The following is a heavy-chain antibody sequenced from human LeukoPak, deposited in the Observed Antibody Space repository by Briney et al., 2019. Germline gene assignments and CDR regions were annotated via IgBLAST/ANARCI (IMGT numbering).Heavy chain of an antibody. J-gene: IGHJ4*02. CDR2: INPNRGAT. D-gene: IGHD3-22*01. Sequence: LGASVKVSCKASGYTFSGYYMHWERQAPGQGLEWMGWINPNRGATNYAQKFQGRVTMTRDTSISTAYMEVSRLRSDDTAVFYCARGTNTYDFDYWGQGTQVTVSS. CDR3: ARGTNTYDFDY. V-gene: IGHV1-2*03. CDR1: GYTFSGYY.